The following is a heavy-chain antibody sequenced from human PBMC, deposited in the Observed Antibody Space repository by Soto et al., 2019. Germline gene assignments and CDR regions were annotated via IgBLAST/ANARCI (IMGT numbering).Heavy chain of an antibody. V-gene: IGHV1-8*01. D-gene: IGHD6-13*01. CDR1: GYTFTSYD. CDR3: ARDPRGYSSSWYYYYYGMDV. J-gene: IGHJ6*02. Sequence: QVQLVQSGAEVKKPGASVKVSCKASGYTFTSYDINWVRQATGQGLEWMGWMNPNSGNTGYAQKFQGRVTMTRNTSISTAYMELSSLRSDDTAVYYCARDPRGYSSSWYYYYYGMDVWGQGTTVTVSS. CDR2: MNPNSGNT.